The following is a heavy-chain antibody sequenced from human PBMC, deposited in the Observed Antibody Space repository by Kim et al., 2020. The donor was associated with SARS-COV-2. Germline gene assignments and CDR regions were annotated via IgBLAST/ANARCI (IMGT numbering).Heavy chain of an antibody. D-gene: IGHD1-26*01. CDR3: VREARGGASGN. CDR1: GDSISTSSYF. J-gene: IGHJ4*02. V-gene: IGHV4-39*02. Sequence: SETLSLTCTVSGDSISTSSYFWGWIRQPPGKGLEWIGTIYYSENTYYSPSLKSRITISLDTSKNQFSLKLSSVTAADTGVYYCVREARGGASGNWGQGTLVTVSS. CDR2: IYYSENT.